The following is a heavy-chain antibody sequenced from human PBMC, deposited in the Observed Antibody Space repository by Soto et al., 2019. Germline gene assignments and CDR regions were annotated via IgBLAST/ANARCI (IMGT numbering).Heavy chain of an antibody. CDR3: AREATDCGGDCYYYYGMDV. CDR1: GFTFSSYA. CDR2: ISYDGSNK. J-gene: IGHJ6*02. Sequence: PXGSLRLSCAASGFTFSSYAMHWVRQAPGKGLEWVAVISYDGSNKYYADSVKGRFTISRDNSKNTLYLQMNSLRAEDTAVYYCAREATDCGGDCYYYYGMDVWGQGTTVTVSS. D-gene: IGHD2-21*02. V-gene: IGHV3-30-3*01.